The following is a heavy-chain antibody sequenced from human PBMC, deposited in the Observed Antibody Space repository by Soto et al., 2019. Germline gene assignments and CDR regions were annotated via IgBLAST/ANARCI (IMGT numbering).Heavy chain of an antibody. CDR1: GYSFTSYW. Sequence: PGESLKISCKGSGYSFTSYWIGWVRQMPGKGLEWMGIIYPGDSDTRYSPSFQGQVTISADKSISTAYLQWSSLKASDTAMYYCARIQGIAVAGTYYYYGMDVWGQGATVTVSS. V-gene: IGHV5-51*01. CDR3: ARIQGIAVAGTYYYYGMDV. CDR2: IYPGDSDT. D-gene: IGHD6-19*01. J-gene: IGHJ6*02.